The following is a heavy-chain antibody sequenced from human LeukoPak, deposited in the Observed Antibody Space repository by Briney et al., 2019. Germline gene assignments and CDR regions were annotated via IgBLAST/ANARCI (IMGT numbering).Heavy chain of an antibody. CDR3: ARAPTRYYDILTGREYGMDV. J-gene: IGHJ6*02. CDR2: IIPIFGTA. Sequence: GASVKVSCKASGGTFSSYAISWVRQAPGQGLEWMGGIIPIFGTANYAQKFQGRVTITADESTSTAYMELSSLRSEDTAVYYCARAPTRYYDILTGREYGMDVWGQGTTVTVSS. D-gene: IGHD3-9*01. V-gene: IGHV1-69*01. CDR1: GGTFSSYA.